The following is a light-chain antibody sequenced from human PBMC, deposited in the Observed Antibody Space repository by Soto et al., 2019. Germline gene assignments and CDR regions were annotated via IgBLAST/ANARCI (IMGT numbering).Light chain of an antibody. V-gene: IGKV3-20*01. Sequence: EIVLTQSPGTLSLSPGERATLSCRASQSVSSTYLAWYQQKPGQAPGLLLYGASNRASGIPDRFAGSGSGTDFTLTISRLEPEDFAVYYCHQYCSSPPTLRGGTTVDIK. CDR3: HQYCSSPPT. CDR2: GAS. J-gene: IGKJ4*01. CDR1: QSVSSTY.